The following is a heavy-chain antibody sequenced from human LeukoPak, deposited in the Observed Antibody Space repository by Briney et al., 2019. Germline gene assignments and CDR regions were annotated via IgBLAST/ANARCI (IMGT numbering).Heavy chain of an antibody. J-gene: IGHJ4*02. D-gene: IGHD6-13*01. V-gene: IGHV4-30-4*01. CDR3: AKVEQQLVGRGSFDY. CDR2: IYYSGST. CDR1: GGSISSGDYY. Sequence: PSETLSLTCTVSGGSISSGDYYWSWIRLPPGKGLEWIGYIYYSGSTYYNPSLKSRVTISVDTSKNQFSLKLSSVTAADTAVYYCAKVEQQLVGRGSFDYWGQGTLVTVSS.